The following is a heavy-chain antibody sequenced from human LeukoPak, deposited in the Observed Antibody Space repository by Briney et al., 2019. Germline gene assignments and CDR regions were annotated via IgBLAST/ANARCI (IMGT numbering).Heavy chain of an antibody. CDR1: GITFNNYA. D-gene: IGHD6-19*01. V-gene: IGHV3-30-3*01. CDR2: LSYDGLNK. J-gene: IGHJ4*02. CDR3: AKDQGTGFSDFDY. Sequence: GGSLRLSCAASGITFNNYAVHWVRQAPGKGLEWVAVLSYDGLNKYYADSVKGRFTISRDNSKNTLYLQMNSLTTEDTAVYYCAKDQGTGFSDFDYWGQGTLVTVSS.